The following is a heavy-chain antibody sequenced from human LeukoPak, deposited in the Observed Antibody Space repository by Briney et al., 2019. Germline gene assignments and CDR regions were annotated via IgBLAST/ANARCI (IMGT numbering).Heavy chain of an antibody. D-gene: IGHD6-19*01. Sequence: GASVKVSCKAFGGTFSSYAISWVRQAPGQGLEWMGGIIPIFGTANYAQKLQGRVTMTTDTSTSTAYMELRSLRSDDTAVYYCARDRSIAVAPNWFDPWGQGTLVTVSS. CDR1: GGTFSSYA. V-gene: IGHV1-69*05. J-gene: IGHJ5*02. CDR3: ARDRSIAVAPNWFDP. CDR2: IIPIFGTA.